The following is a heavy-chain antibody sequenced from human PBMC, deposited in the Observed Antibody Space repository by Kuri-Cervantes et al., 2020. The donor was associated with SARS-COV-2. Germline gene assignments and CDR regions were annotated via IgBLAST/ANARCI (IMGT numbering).Heavy chain of an antibody. CDR3: ARGGRTRNSYYFDY. Sequence: SETLSLTCTVSGGSISSSSYYWGWIRQPAGKGLEWIGRIYTSGSTNYNPSLKSRVTISVDTSKNQFSLKLSSVTAADTAVYYCARGGRTRNSYYFDYWGQGTLVTVSS. CDR1: GGSISSSSYY. CDR2: IYTSGST. D-gene: IGHD3-10*01. V-gene: IGHV4-61*02. J-gene: IGHJ4*02.